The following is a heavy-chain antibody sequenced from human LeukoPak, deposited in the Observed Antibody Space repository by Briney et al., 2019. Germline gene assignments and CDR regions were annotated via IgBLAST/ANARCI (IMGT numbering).Heavy chain of an antibody. V-gene: IGHV4-4*02. CDR3: ARSPRTVIVDY. J-gene: IGHJ4*02. CDR2: IYHTGRT. D-gene: IGHD3-22*01. CDR1: GASISSNTW. Sequence: SETLSLTCVVSGASISSNTWWGWIRQPPGRGLEWIGEIYHTGRTNYNPSLKSRVTISVDTSKNQFSLKLSSVTAADTAVYYCARSPRTVIVDYWGQGTLVTASS.